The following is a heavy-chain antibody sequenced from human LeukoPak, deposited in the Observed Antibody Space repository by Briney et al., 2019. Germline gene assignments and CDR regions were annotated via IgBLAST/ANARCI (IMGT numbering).Heavy chain of an antibody. CDR1: GFTFSSYS. V-gene: IGHV3-21*01. CDR3: ARVRAQPYYDFWSGYYPDYYYYYMDV. D-gene: IGHD3-3*01. Sequence: PGGSLRLSCAGSGFTFSSYSMNWVRQAPGKGLEWVSSISSSSSYIYYADSVKGRFTISRDNARNSLYLQMNSLRAEDTAVYYCARVRAQPYYDFWSGYYPDYYYYYMDVWGKGTTVTVSS. CDR2: ISSSSSYI. J-gene: IGHJ6*03.